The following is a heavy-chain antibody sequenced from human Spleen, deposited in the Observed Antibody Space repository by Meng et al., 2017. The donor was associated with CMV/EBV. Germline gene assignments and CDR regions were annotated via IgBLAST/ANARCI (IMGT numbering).Heavy chain of an antibody. J-gene: IGHJ4*02. V-gene: IGHV3-48*04. Sequence: GGSLRLSCAASGFTFSSYSMNWVRQAPGKGLEWVSYISSSSSTIYYADSVKGRFTISRDNAKNSLYLQMNSLRAEDMAVYYCARDAWELNFDYWGQGTLVTVSS. CDR1: GFTFSSYS. D-gene: IGHD1-26*01. CDR3: ARDAWELNFDY. CDR2: ISSSSSTI.